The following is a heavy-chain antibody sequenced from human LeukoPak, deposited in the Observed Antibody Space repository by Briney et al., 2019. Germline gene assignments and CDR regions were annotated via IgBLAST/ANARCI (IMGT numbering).Heavy chain of an antibody. D-gene: IGHD4-17*01. CDR2: ISGSGGDT. V-gene: IGHV3-23*01. J-gene: IGHJ4*02. CDR3: AKGGVYGDYYFDY. CDR1: GFRFSDYH. Sequence: PGGSLRLSCAASGFRFSDYHMEWVRQAPGKGLEWVSVISGSGGDTYYADSVKGRFTISGDNSKNTLYLQMNSLRAEDTALYYCAKGGVYGDYYFDYWGQGTLVTVSS.